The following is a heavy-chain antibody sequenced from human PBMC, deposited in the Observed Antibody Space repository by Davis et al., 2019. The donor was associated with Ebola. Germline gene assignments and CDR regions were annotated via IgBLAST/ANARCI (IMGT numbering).Heavy chain of an antibody. CDR3: ARLVYSSGWYGYYYYGMDV. D-gene: IGHD6-19*01. CDR1: GGSISSYY. Sequence: GSLRLSCTVSGGSISSYYWSWIRQPPGKGLEWIGYIYYSGSTNYNPSLKSRVTISVDTSKNQFSLKLSSVTAADTAVYYCARLVYSSGWYGYYYYGMDVWGQGTTVTVSS. V-gene: IGHV4-59*01. CDR2: IYYSGST. J-gene: IGHJ6*02.